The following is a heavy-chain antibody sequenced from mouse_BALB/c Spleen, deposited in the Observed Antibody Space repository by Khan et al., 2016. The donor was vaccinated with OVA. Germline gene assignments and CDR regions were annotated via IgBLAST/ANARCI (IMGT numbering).Heavy chain of an antibody. CDR1: GYTFTNYI. CDR2: INPYNDGT. D-gene: IGHD1-1*01. Sequence: VQLQQPGPELVKPGASVKMSCKASGYTFTNYIIHWVKQKSGQGLEWIGYINPYNDGTKYNEKFKGKATLTSDKSSSTASMALSGLTSEDSAVYYCARDYGSSFWFAYWGQGTLVTVSA. V-gene: IGHV1S136*01. J-gene: IGHJ3*01. CDR3: ARDYGSSFWFAY.